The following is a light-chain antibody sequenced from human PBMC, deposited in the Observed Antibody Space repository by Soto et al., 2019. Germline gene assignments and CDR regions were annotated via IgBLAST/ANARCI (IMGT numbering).Light chain of an antibody. Sequence: QSVLTQPPSASGTPGQRVTISCSGSSSNIGNNTVNWYQQLPGTAPKLLIYSNNQRPSGVPDRFSGSKSGTSASLAISGLQSEDEADYYCAAWDDSLNGVVFGGGTKPTVL. CDR2: SNN. CDR1: SSNIGNNT. CDR3: AAWDDSLNGVV. J-gene: IGLJ2*01. V-gene: IGLV1-44*01.